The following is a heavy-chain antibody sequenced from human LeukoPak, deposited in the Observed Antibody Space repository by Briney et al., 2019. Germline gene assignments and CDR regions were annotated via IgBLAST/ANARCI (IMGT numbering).Heavy chain of an antibody. D-gene: IGHD3-9*01. V-gene: IGHV3-21*01. J-gene: IGHJ4*02. CDR2: ISSSSTYI. CDR3: ARGILTGSSDY. CDR1: GFTFSSYS. Sequence: PGGSLRLSCATSGFTFSSYSMKWVRQAPGKGLEWVSSISSSSTYIYYADSVKGRFTISRDNAKNSLYLQMTSLRAEDTALYYCARGILTGSSDYWGQGTLVTVSS.